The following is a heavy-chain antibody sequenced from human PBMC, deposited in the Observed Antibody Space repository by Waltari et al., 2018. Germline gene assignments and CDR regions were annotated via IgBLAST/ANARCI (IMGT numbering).Heavy chain of an antibody. CDR2: IYYSGST. V-gene: IGHV4-59*11. D-gene: IGHD6-13*01. CDR1: GGPISGHY. Sequence: QVQLQESGPGLVKPSETLSLTCSVSGGPISGHYWSWIRQPPGKGLEWIGFIYYSGSTNYNPSLKSRVTISLDTSKNQFSLKLNSVTAADTAVYYCARDDSWGYWYFDLWGRGTLVTVSS. CDR3: ARDDSWGYWYFDL. J-gene: IGHJ2*01.